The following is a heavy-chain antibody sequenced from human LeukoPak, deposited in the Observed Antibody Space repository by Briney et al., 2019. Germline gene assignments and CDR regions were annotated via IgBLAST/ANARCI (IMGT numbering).Heavy chain of an antibody. Sequence: GGSLRLSCAASGFTFSNYWMHWVRQDPLKGLVWVSGINSDGGSTGYADSVKGRFTISRDNAKNTLYLQMNSLRAEDTALYYCARGGTSGSLIYWGQGTLVTVSS. J-gene: IGHJ4*02. CDR2: INSDGGST. CDR3: ARGGTSGSLIY. D-gene: IGHD1-26*01. V-gene: IGHV3-74*01. CDR1: GFTFSNYW.